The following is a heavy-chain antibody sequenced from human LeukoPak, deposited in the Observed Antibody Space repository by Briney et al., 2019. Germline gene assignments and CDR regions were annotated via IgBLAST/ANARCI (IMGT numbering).Heavy chain of an antibody. J-gene: IGHJ4*02. D-gene: IGHD2-15*01. CDR2: ISGSGGST. CDR3: AKGHSGGSCYVD. V-gene: IGHV3-23*01. CDR1: GFTFSNYA. Sequence: PGGSLRLSCAASGFTFSNYAMNWVRQAPGKGLEWVSAISGSGGSTYYADSVKGRFTISRDNSKNTLCLQMNSLRADDTAVYYCAKGHSGGSCYVDWGQGTLVTVSS.